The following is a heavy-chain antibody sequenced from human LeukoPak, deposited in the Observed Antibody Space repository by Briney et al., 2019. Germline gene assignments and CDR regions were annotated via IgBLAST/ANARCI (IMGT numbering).Heavy chain of an antibody. CDR2: INPNSGGT. CDR3: AGAKPAATSNWFDP. Sequence: ASVKVSCKASGYTFTAYYIHWVRQAPGQGLEWMGWINPNSGGTNYAQKFQGGVTMTRDTSISTAYMELSRLRSDDTAVYYCAGAKPAATSNWFDPWGQGTLVIVSS. D-gene: IGHD2-2*01. CDR1: GYTFTAYY. J-gene: IGHJ5*02. V-gene: IGHV1-2*02.